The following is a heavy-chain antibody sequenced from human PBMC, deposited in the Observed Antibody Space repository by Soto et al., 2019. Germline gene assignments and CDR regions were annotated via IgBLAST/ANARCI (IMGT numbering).Heavy chain of an antibody. CDR1: GGSFSGYY. CDR2: INHSGST. D-gene: IGHD2-2*02. V-gene: IGHV4-34*01. Sequence: SETLSLTCAVYGGSFSGYYWSWIRQPPGKGLEWIGEINHSGSTNYNPSLKSRVTISVDTSKNQFSLKLSSVTAADTAVYYCASGQYCSSTSCYTTLDYWGQGTLVTVPS. J-gene: IGHJ4*02. CDR3: ASGQYCSSTSCYTTLDY.